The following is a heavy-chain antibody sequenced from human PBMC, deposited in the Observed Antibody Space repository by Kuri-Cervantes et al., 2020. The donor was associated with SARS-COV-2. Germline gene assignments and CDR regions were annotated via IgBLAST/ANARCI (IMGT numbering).Heavy chain of an antibody. CDR3: ARGPEGVVAY. J-gene: IGHJ4*02. Sequence: SETLSLTCTVSGDSISRSTYYWGWIRQPPGKGLEWIGAIYYSGATYYNPSLKSRVIISVDTSKNQFSLNLRFVTATDTAVYYCARGPEGVVAYWGQGTLVTVSS. D-gene: IGHD1-14*01. CDR2: IYYSGAT. CDR1: GDSISRSTYY. V-gene: IGHV4-39*01.